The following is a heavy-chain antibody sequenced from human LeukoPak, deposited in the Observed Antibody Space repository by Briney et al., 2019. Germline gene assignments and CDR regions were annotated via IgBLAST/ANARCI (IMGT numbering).Heavy chain of an antibody. J-gene: IGHJ4*02. Sequence: SQTLSLTCTVSGGSISSGSYYWSWIRQPAGKGLEWIGRIYSSGSTNYNPSLKSRVTISVDKSKNQFSLKLSSVTAADTAVYYCARIGGAAAGTGGFDYWGQGTLVTVSS. CDR2: IYSSGST. V-gene: IGHV4-61*02. CDR1: GGSISSGSYY. D-gene: IGHD6-13*01. CDR3: ARIGGAAAGTGGFDY.